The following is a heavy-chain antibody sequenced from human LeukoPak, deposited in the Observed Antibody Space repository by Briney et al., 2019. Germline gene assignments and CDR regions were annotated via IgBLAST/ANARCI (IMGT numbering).Heavy chain of an antibody. CDR1: GFTFSSYR. CDR2: ISSISSYI. CDR3: ARDIDGSGSYPPSPYYYYMDV. V-gene: IGHV3-21*01. D-gene: IGHD3-10*01. Sequence: DGSLKVSCAASGFTFSSYRMDWVRHAPGKGLEWVSSISSISSYISYTDSVKGLFTISRDNAKNSLYLQMNSLRAEDTAVYYCARDIDGSGSYPPSPYYYYMDVWGKGTTVTVSS. J-gene: IGHJ6*03.